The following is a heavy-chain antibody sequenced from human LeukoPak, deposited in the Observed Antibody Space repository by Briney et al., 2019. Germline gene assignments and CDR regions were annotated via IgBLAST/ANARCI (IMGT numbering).Heavy chain of an antibody. CDR2: IKSRTDGGTT. Sequence: PGGSLRLSCSASGFTFRNTWMSWVRQAPGKGLEWVGRIKSRTDGGTTDYAAPVKGRFTISRDDSKNTLYLQMNSLRAEDTALYYCAREWFQIHAFDSWGQGTLVTVSS. J-gene: IGHJ4*02. CDR1: GFTFRNTW. V-gene: IGHV3-15*01. D-gene: IGHD3-10*01. CDR3: AREWFQIHAFDS.